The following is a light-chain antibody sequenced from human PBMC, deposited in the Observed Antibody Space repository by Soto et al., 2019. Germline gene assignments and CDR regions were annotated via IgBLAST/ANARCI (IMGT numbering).Light chain of an antibody. CDR3: SSYTSTASYV. CDR1: SSDIGGYNY. CDR2: YVT. Sequence: QSVLTQPASVSGSPGQSITISCTGTSSDIGGYNYVSWYQQHPGKAPKLIINYVTSRPSVVSNRFSGSKSGNTASLTISGLQADDEGDYYCSSYTSTASYVFGTGTKLTVL. V-gene: IGLV2-14*03. J-gene: IGLJ1*01.